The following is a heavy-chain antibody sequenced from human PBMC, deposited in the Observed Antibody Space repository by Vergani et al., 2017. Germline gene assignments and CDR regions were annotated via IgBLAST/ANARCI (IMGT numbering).Heavy chain of an antibody. CDR3: ARDPLISQYYYDSSGYS. D-gene: IGHD3-22*01. V-gene: IGHV3-48*04. J-gene: IGHJ5*02. Sequence: EVQLVESGGGLVQPGGSLRLSCAASGFTFSSYSMNWVRQAPGKGLEWVSYISSSSSTIYYVDSVKGRFTISRDNAKNSLYLQMNSLRAEDTAVYYCARDPLISQYYYDSSGYSWGQGTLVTVSS. CDR1: GFTFSSYS. CDR2: ISSSSSTI.